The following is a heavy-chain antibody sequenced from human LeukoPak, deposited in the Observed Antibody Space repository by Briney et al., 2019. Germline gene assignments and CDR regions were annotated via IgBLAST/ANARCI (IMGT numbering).Heavy chain of an antibody. D-gene: IGHD4/OR15-4a*01. CDR3: ARRAGAYSHPYDY. CDR1: GFTFSNYA. J-gene: IGHJ4*02. CDR2: ISSSGVST. V-gene: IGHV3-23*01. Sequence: GGSLSLSCAASGFTFSNYAMNWVRQPPGKGLEWVSAISSSGVSTYYADSVKGRFTISRDNSKNTLYLQMNSLRAEDTAVYYCARRAGAYSHPYDYWGQGTLVTVSS.